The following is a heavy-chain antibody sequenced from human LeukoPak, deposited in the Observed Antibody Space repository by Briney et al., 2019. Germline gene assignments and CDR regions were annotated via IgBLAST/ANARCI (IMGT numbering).Heavy chain of an antibody. CDR3: ARTSGSYRHFGY. Sequence: SEALSLTCTVSGGSISSSSYYWGWIRQPPGEGLEWIGSIYYSGSTYYNPSLKSRVTISVDTSKNQFSLKLSSVTAADTAVYYCARTSGSYRHFGYWGQGTLVTVSS. V-gene: IGHV4-39*01. J-gene: IGHJ4*02. CDR2: IYYSGST. D-gene: IGHD1-26*01. CDR1: GGSISSSSYY.